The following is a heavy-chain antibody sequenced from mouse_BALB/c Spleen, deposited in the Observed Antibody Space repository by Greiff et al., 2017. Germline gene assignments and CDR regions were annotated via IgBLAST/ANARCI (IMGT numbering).Heavy chain of an antibody. V-gene: IGHV14-4*02. J-gene: IGHJ1*01. CDR1: GFNIKDYY. CDR2: IDPENGDT. Sequence: EVKLVESGAELVRSGASVKLSCTASGFNIKDYYMHWVKQRPEQGLEWIGWIDPENGDTEYAPKFQGKATMTADTSSNTAYLQLSSLTSEDTAVYYCDLYDEDWYFDVWGAGTTVTVSS. CDR3: DLYDEDWYFDV. D-gene: IGHD2-12*01.